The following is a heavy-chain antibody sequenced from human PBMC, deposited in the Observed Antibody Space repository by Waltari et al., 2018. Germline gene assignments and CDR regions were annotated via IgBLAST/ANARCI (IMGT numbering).Heavy chain of an antibody. J-gene: IGHJ4*02. CDR1: SGAISRRGSY. CDR2: IYYSGNT. D-gene: IGHD3-16*02. Sequence: QLQLPESGPGLVKPSETLSPTCTVSSGAISRRGSYWGWIRQPPGKGLEWMGSIYYSGNTYYNPSLKNRVTISVDTSKNQFSLKVTSVTAADTAVYYCAKVWKNYRTDYWGQGTLVTVSS. CDR3: AKVWKNYRTDY. V-gene: IGHV4-39*07.